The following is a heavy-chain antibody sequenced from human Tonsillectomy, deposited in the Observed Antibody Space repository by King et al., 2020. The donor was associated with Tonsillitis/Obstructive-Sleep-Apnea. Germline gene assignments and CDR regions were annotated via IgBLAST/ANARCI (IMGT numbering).Heavy chain of an antibody. CDR3: AKDSSRGQHQLLSGYFQH. CDR1: GFTFDDYA. J-gene: IGHJ1*01. CDR2: ISWNSGNI. D-gene: IGHD2-2*01. Sequence: VQLVESGGGLVQPGRSLRLSCAGSGFTFDDYAIHWVRQAPGKGLEWVSGISWNSGNIVYADSVRGRFTISRDNAKKSLYLQMNSLRAEDTALYYRAKDSSRGQHQLLSGYFQHWGRGTLVTVSS. V-gene: IGHV3-9*01.